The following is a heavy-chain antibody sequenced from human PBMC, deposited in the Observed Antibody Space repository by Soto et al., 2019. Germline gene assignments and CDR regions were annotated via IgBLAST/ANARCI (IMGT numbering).Heavy chain of an antibody. V-gene: IGHV4-39*01. D-gene: IGHD2-21*01. CDR2: IYYSGST. Sequence: SETLSLTCTVSGGSISSSSYYWGWIRQPPGKGLEWIGSIYYSGSTYYNPSLTSRVTISVDTSKNQFSLKLSSVTAADTAVYYCTRHVQVIRGVGGLWSHYYYYGMDVWGQGTPVTFSS. CDR1: GGSISSSSYY. CDR3: TRHVQVIRGVGGLWSHYYYYGMDV. J-gene: IGHJ6*02.